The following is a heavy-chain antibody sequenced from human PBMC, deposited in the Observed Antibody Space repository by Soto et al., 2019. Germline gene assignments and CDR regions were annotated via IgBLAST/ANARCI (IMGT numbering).Heavy chain of an antibody. Sequence: GGSLRLSCAASGFTFSSYAMSWVPQASGRGLEWVSIISGNGGSTYYAASVKGRFTISRDNTKNTLYLQMDSLTAEDTAVYYCAKGSEFSNSYTLDFDFWGQGALVTVSS. CDR2: ISGNGGST. D-gene: IGHD6-6*01. V-gene: IGHV3-23*01. CDR3: AKGSEFSNSYTLDFDF. J-gene: IGHJ4*02. CDR1: GFTFSSYA.